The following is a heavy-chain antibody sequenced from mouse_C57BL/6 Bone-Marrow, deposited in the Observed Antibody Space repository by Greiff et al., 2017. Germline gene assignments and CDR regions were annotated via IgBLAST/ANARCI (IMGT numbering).Heavy chain of an antibody. CDR2: INPNNGGT. Sequence: VHVKQSGPELVKPGASVKISCKAYGYTFTDYYMNWVKQSHGKSLEWIGDINPNNGGTSYNQKFKGKATLTVDKSSSTAYMELRSLTSEDSAVYYCARMDSNYDYWGQGTTLTVSS. D-gene: IGHD2-5*01. V-gene: IGHV1-26*01. J-gene: IGHJ2*01. CDR1: GYTFTDYY. CDR3: ARMDSNYDY.